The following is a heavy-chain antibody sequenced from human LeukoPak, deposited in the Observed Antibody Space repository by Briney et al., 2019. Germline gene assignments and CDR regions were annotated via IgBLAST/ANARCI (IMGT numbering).Heavy chain of an antibody. V-gene: IGHV3-48*03. CDR2: ISTTGSTV. D-gene: IGHD3-22*01. Sequence: GGSLRLTCAASGFSFGRYEMNWVRQAPGKGLEWVSYISTTGSTVYYADSVEGRFTMSRDNAKNLLYLQMNSLRAEDAAVYYCAKDFPHYYESSHGMDAWGQGTTVTVSS. J-gene: IGHJ6*02. CDR3: AKDFPHYYESSHGMDA. CDR1: GFSFGRYE.